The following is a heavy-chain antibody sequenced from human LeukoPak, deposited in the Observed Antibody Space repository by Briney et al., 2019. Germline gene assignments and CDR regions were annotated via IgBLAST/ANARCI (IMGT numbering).Heavy chain of an antibody. CDR1: GFTFDDYG. CDR3: AELGITMIGGV. CDR2: MSGSGGIT. J-gene: IGHJ6*04. Sequence: TGGSLRLSCAASGFTFDDYGMSWVRQAPGKGLEWVSAMSGSGGITYYADSVKGRFTISRDNSKNTLYLQMNSLRAEDTAVYYCAELGITMIGGVWGKGTTVTISS. D-gene: IGHD3-10*02. V-gene: IGHV3-23*01.